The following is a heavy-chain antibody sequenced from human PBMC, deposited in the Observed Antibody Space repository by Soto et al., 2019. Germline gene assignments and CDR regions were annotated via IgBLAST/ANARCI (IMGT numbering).Heavy chain of an antibody. D-gene: IGHD2-15*01. CDR3: ARVIGPYCSGGSCYSHAFDI. CDR1: GYTFTSYA. Sequence: ASVKVSCKASGYTFTSYAMRWVRQAPGQRLEWMGWISAYNGNTKYSQKLQGRVTMTTDTSTSTAYMELRSLRSDDTAVYYCARVIGPYCSGGSCYSHAFDIWGQGTMVTVSS. J-gene: IGHJ3*02. V-gene: IGHV1-18*01. CDR2: ISAYNGNT.